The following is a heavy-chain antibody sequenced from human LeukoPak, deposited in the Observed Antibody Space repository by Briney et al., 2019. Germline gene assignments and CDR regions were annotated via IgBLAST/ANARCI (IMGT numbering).Heavy chain of an antibody. J-gene: IGHJ6*03. CDR2: INQSGST. D-gene: IGHD1-1*01. Sequence: PSETLSLTCAVYGGSLSGFYWSWIRQSPGKGLEWIGEINQSGSTNYNPSLKSRVTISVDTSKNRFSLKLSSVTAADTAVYYCARGGTLGDYYYYYYMDVWGKGTTVTVSS. V-gene: IGHV4-34*01. CDR3: ARGGTLGDYYYYYYMDV. CDR1: GGSLSGFY.